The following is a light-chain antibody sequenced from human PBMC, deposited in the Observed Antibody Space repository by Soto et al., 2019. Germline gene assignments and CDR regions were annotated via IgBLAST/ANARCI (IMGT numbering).Light chain of an antibody. V-gene: IGKV3-20*01. CDR2: GAS. J-gene: IGKJ2*01. CDR1: QSVTSSY. CDR3: QQYGSLLVA. Sequence: EIVLTQSPGTLSLSPGERATLSCRASQSVTSSYLAWYQQKPGQAPRLFIYGASSRATGIPDRFSGSGSGTDFTLTISRLEPEDFAVYYCQQYGSLLVAFGQGTKLEIK.